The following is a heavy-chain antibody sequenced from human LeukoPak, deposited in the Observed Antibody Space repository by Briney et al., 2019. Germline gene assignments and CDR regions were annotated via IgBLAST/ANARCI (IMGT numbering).Heavy chain of an antibody. J-gene: IGHJ4*02. CDR3: TRHHDYGDKIDY. Sequence: SETLSLTCTVSGGSVTSASHYWAWIRQPPGEGXXWIGSIHYSGSTYYSPSLKSRLTISGDTSKSQFSLKLTFVTAADTAVYYCTRHHDYGDKIDYWGQGTLVTVSS. D-gene: IGHD4-23*01. CDR1: GGSVTSASHY. CDR2: IHYSGST. V-gene: IGHV4-39*01.